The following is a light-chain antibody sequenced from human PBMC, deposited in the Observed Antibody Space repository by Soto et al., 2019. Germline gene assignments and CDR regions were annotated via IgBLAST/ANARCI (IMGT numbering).Light chain of an antibody. CDR3: QQYNSFPT. V-gene: IGKV1-5*03. CDR2: KAS. CDR1: QSISSW. J-gene: IGKJ1*01. Sequence: DIQMTQSPSTLSASVGDRVTITCRASQSISSWLAWYQQKPGKAPKLLSYKASSLESGVPSRFSGSGTGTEFTLTISSLQPDDFATYDCQQYNSFPTFGQGTKVEIK.